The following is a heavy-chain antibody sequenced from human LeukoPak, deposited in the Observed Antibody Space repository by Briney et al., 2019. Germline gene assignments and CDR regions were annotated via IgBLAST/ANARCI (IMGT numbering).Heavy chain of an antibody. CDR1: GFTFSSYA. J-gene: IGHJ3*02. V-gene: IGHV3-23*01. D-gene: IGHD5-18*01. CDR3: TTEGYTYGYHAVDM. Sequence: PGGSLRLSCAASGFTFSSYAMSWVRQAPGKGLEWVSAISGSGGSTYYADSVKGRFTISRDNSKNTLYLQMNSLRAEDTAVYYCTTEGYTYGYHAVDMWGQGTMVTVSS. CDR2: ISGSGGST.